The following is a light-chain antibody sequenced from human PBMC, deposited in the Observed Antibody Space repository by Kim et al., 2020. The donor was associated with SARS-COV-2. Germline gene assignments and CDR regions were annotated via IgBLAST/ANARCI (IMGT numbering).Light chain of an antibody. CDR3: QSYDSSLSGSV. CDR1: SSNIGAGYD. Sequence: RVTISCTGSSSNIGAGYDVHWYQHLPGTAPKLLIYGNSHRPSGVPDRFSGSKSGTSASLAITGLQAEDEADYYCQSYDSSLSGSVFGGGTQLTVL. J-gene: IGLJ2*01. CDR2: GNS. V-gene: IGLV1-40*01.